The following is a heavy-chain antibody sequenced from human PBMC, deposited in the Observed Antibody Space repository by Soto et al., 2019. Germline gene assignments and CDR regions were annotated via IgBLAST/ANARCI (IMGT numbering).Heavy chain of an antibody. Sequence: GGSLRLSCAASGFTFSSYGMHWVRQAPGKGLEWVAVISYDGSNKYYADSVKGRFTISRDNSKNTLYLQMNSLRAEDTAVYYCAKDLGPMVRGVIIKLSYGMDVWGQGTTVTVSS. V-gene: IGHV3-30*18. J-gene: IGHJ6*02. CDR1: GFTFSSYG. D-gene: IGHD3-10*01. CDR2: ISYDGSNK. CDR3: AKDLGPMVRGVIIKLSYGMDV.